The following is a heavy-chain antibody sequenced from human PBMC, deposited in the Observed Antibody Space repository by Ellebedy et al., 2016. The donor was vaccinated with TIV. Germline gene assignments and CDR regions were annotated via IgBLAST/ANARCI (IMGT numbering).Heavy chain of an antibody. CDR3: ARGMDGYNRYNWFDP. J-gene: IGHJ5*02. Sequence: ASVKVSCKASGYTFTSYYMHWVRQAPGQGLEWMGIINPSGGSTSYAQKLQGRVTMTRDTSTSTVYMELSSLRSEDTAVYYCARGMDGYNRYNWFDPWGQGTLVTVSS. CDR1: GYTFTSYY. CDR2: INPSGGST. V-gene: IGHV1-46*04. D-gene: IGHD5-24*01.